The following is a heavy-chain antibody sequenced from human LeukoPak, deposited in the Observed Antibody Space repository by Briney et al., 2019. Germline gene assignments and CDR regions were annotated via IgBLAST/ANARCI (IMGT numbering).Heavy chain of an antibody. CDR3: ARGRPHGNDY. CDR1: GFTVSSNY. V-gene: IGHV3-53*01. CDR2: IYSGGST. Sequence: PSGGSLRLSCAASGFTVSSNYMSWVRQAPGKGLEWVSVIYSGGSTYYADSVKGRFSISRDNAKNTLYLQMNSLRVEDTAVYYCARGRPHGNDYWGQGTLVTVSS. J-gene: IGHJ4*02. D-gene: IGHD4-23*01.